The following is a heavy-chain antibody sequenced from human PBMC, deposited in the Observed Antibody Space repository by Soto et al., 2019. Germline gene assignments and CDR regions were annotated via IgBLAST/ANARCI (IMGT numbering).Heavy chain of an antibody. D-gene: IGHD5-12*01. CDR3: ARGTPDDRSGDDWVIYYYYYMDV. Sequence: QVQLVQSGAEVKKPGASVKVSCKASGYTFTSYGISWVRQAPGQGLEWMGWISAYNGNTNYAQKLQGRVTMTTDTSTSTAYMELRSLRADDTAVYYCARGTPDDRSGDDWVIYYYYYMDVWGKGTTVTVSS. CDR2: ISAYNGNT. J-gene: IGHJ6*03. CDR1: GYTFTSYG. V-gene: IGHV1-18*01.